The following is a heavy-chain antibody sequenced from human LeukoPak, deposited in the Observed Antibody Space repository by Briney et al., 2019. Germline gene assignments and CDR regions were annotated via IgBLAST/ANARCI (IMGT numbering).Heavy chain of an antibody. J-gene: IGHJ4*02. V-gene: IGHV4-30-2*01. CDR1: GGSISSGVYS. Sequence: SETLSLTCAVSGGSISSGVYSWSWIRQPPGKGLEWIGYIYHSETTYYNPSLQSRATISVNRSKNRFALKLTSVTAADTAVYYCARSRTAYYRYFDSWGQGTLVTVSS. D-gene: IGHD3-22*01. CDR2: IYHSETT. CDR3: ARSRTAYYRYFDS.